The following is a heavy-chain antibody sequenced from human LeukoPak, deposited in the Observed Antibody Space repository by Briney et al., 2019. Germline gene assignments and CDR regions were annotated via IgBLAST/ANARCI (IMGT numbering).Heavy chain of an antibody. CDR2: ISSSSSYI. Sequence: PGGSLRLSCAASGFTLSSYSMNWVRQAPGKGLEWVSSISSSSSYIYYADSVKGRFTVSRDNAKNSLYLQMNSLRAEDTAVYYCARDKRGIAAAGTLDYWGQGTLVTVSS. D-gene: IGHD6-13*01. CDR1: GFTLSSYS. CDR3: ARDKRGIAAAGTLDY. J-gene: IGHJ4*02. V-gene: IGHV3-21*01.